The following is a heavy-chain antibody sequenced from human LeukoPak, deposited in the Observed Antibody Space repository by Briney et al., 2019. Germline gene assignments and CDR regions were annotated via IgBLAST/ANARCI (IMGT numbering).Heavy chain of an antibody. J-gene: IGHJ5*02. D-gene: IGHD5-18*01. CDR3: ARLEVHVEIDVDTASNNWFDP. V-gene: IGHV4-34*01. CDR2: INHSGGT. Sequence: SETLSLTCAVYGGSFSGYYWSWIRQPPGKGLEWIGEINHSGGTNYNPSLKSRVTISVDTSKNQFSLKLSSVTAADTAVYYCARLEVHVEIDVDTASNNWFDPWGQGTLVTVSS. CDR1: GGSFSGYY.